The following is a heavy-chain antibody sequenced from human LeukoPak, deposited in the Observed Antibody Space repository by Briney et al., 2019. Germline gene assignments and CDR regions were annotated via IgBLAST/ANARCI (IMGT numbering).Heavy chain of an antibody. J-gene: IGHJ4*02. CDR3: ARVWGGSYFDY. V-gene: IGHV4-30-2*01. CDR2: IYHSGST. CDR1: GGSISSGGYS. D-gene: IGHD1-26*01. Sequence: SETLSLTCAVSGGSISSGGYSWSWIRQPPGKGLGWIGYIYHSGSTYYNPSLKSRVTISVDRSKNQFSLKLSSVTAADTAVFYCARVWGGSYFDYWGQGTLVTVSS.